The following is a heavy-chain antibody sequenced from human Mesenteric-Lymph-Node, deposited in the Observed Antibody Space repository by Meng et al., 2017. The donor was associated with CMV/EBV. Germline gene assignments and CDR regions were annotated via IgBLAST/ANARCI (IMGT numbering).Heavy chain of an antibody. V-gene: IGHV1-3*04. CDR3: ARVKGDGSSWSTCLGY. J-gene: IGHJ4*02. CDR1: AYPFSTYA. CDR2: INTGNGHT. Sequence: SAYPFSTYASPGVRQAPGPRLEWMGWINTGNGHTRHSQNFQDRLAITRDTSASTVYMELNSLTSEDTAVYYCARVKGDGSSWSTCLGYWGQGSLVTVSS. D-gene: IGHD6-13*01.